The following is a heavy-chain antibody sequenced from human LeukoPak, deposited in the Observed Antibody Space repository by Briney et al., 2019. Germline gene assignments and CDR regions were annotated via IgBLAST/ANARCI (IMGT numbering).Heavy chain of an antibody. CDR2: ISYDGSNK. D-gene: IGHD5-18*01. Sequence: GGSLRLSCAASGFTFSSYAMHWVRQAPGKGLEWVAVISYDGSNKYYADSVKGQFTISRDNSKNTLYLQMNSLRAEDTAVYYCAREEGLDTAMFFGYWGQGTLVTVSS. J-gene: IGHJ4*02. CDR1: GFTFSSYA. CDR3: AREEGLDTAMFFGY. V-gene: IGHV3-30*04.